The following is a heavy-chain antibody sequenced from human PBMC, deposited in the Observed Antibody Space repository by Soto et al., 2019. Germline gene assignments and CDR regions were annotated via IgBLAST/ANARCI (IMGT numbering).Heavy chain of an antibody. CDR1: GGSISSGGYS. V-gene: IGHV4-30-2*01. J-gene: IGHJ4*01. D-gene: IGHD6-19*01. CDR3: ARGGLLPDY. Sequence: QLQLQESGSGLVKPSQTLSLTCAVSGGSISSGGYSWSWIRQPPGKGLEWIGYISHSGSTYYSPSLKRRVTISVDRSKNQFSLKRSSVTAADTAVYYCARGGLLPDYWGHGTLVTVSS. CDR2: ISHSGST.